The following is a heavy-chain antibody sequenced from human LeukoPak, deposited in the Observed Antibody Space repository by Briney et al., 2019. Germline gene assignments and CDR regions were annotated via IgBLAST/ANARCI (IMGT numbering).Heavy chain of an antibody. J-gene: IGHJ3*02. CDR1: GFTFDDYG. CDR3: ARGWIVVVIPGNDAFDI. V-gene: IGHV3-20*04. D-gene: IGHD3-22*01. CDR2: INWNGGST. Sequence: PGGSLRLSCAASGFTFDDYGMSWVRQAPGKGLEWVSGINWNGGSTGYADSVKGRFTISRDNAKNSLYLQMNSLRAEDTALYYCARGWIVVVIPGNDAFDIWGQGTMVTVSS.